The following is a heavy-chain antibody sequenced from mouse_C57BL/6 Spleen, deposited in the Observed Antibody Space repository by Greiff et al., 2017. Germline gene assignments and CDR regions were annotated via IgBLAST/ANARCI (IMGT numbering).Heavy chain of an antibody. CDR3: ARGGEQYSNYGGYAMDY. D-gene: IGHD2-5*01. Sequence: VKLQESGAELVRPGASVKLSCKASGYTFTDYYINWVQQRPGQGLAWIARIYPGSGNTYYNAKFKGKATLPAEKSTSTAYMQLSSLTSNGSAVYFCARGGEQYSNYGGYAMDYWGQGTSVTVSA. V-gene: IGHV1-76*01. CDR1: GYTFTDYY. J-gene: IGHJ4*01. CDR2: IYPGSGNT.